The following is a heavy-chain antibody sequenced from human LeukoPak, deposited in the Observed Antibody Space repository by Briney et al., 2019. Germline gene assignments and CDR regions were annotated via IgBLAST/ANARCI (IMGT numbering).Heavy chain of an antibody. V-gene: IGHV4-59*01. CDR1: GGSISSYY. CDR3: ARDSLDCSGGSCYSVGGWFDP. J-gene: IGHJ5*02. D-gene: IGHD2-15*01. CDR2: IYYSGST. Sequence: SETLSLTCTVSGGSISSYYWSWIRQPPGKGLEWIGYIYYSGSTNYNPSLKSRVTISVDTSKNQFSLKLSSVTAEDTAVYYCARDSLDCSGGSCYSVGGWFDPWGQGTLVTVSS.